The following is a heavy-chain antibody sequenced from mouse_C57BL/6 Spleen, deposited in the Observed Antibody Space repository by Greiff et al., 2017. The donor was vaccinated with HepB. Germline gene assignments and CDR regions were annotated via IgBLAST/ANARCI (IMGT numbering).Heavy chain of an antibody. V-gene: IGHV1-37*01. D-gene: IGHD2-4*01. CDR2: INPYNGDT. CDR3: ARREGIYYDYDGAMDY. J-gene: IGHJ4*01. CDR1: GYSFTGYF. Sequence: EVQLQESGPELVKPGASVKISCKASGYSFTGYFMNWVKQSHGKSLEWIGRINPYNGDTFYNQKFKGKATLTVDKSSCLAHMELLRLTSEDLAVYYCARREGIYYDYDGAMDYWGQGTSVTVSS.